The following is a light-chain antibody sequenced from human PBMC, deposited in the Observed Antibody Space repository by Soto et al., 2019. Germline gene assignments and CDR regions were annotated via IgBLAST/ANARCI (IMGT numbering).Light chain of an antibody. CDR2: EVS. J-gene: IGLJ1*01. CDR3: SSYTTSSTQV. Sequence: LTQPASVSGSPGQSITISCTGTSSDIGAYKHVSWYQQHPGKAPKLMIYEVSNRPSGVSNRFSGSKSGNTASLTISGLQAEDEADYYCSSYTTSSTQVFGTGTKVTVL. V-gene: IGLV2-14*01. CDR1: SSDIGAYKH.